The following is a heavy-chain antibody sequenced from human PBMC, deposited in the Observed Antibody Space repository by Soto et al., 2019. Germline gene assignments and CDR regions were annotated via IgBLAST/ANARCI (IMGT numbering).Heavy chain of an antibody. V-gene: IGHV3-7*01. CDR2: IKQDGSEI. CDR1: GFTFGSYW. CDR3: ASYSGSYFPVGHDR. Sequence: EAQLVESGGGLVKPGGSLRLSCVGSGFTFGSYWMSWVRQAPGGGLEWVANIKQDGSEIHYLESVKGRFTIFRDNAKKSLYLQMTSLSAEDTAVYFCASYSGSYFPVGHDRWGQGTLVTVSS. D-gene: IGHD1-26*01. J-gene: IGHJ5*02.